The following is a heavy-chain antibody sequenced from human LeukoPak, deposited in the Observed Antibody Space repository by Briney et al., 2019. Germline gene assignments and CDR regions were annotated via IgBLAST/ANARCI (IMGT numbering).Heavy chain of an antibody. J-gene: IGHJ4*02. Sequence: SETLSLTCTVSGGSISSYYWSWIRQPPGKGLGWIGSIYYSGSTYYNPSLKGRVTISVDTSKNQSSLKLSAVTPADTAVYYCAGITFGGVIVNYWGQGTLVTVSS. V-gene: IGHV4-59*05. D-gene: IGHD3-16*02. CDR3: AGITFGGVIVNY. CDR2: IYYSGST. CDR1: GGSISSYY.